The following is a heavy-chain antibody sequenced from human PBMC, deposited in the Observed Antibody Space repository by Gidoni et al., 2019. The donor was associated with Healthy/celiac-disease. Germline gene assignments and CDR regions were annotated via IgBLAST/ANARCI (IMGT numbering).Heavy chain of an antibody. D-gene: IGHD4-4*01. CDR3: ARDQEGDYSTPDAFDI. V-gene: IGHV1-18*01. CDR1: GYTCTSYG. J-gene: IGHJ3*02. Sequence: QVQLVQSGAAVKKPGASVKVSCKASGYTCTSYGISWVRQAPGQGLEWMGWISAYNGNTNYAQKLQGRVTMTTDTSTSTAYMELRSLRSDDTAVYYCARDQEGDYSTPDAFDIWGQGTMVTVFS. CDR2: ISAYNGNT.